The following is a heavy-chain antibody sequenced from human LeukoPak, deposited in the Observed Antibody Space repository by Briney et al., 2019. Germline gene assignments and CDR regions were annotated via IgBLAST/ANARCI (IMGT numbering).Heavy chain of an antibody. V-gene: IGHV3-48*03. CDR1: GFTFSSYE. J-gene: IGHJ4*02. D-gene: IGHD2-2*01. CDR2: ISSTSGSTI. Sequence: GGSLRLSCAASGFTFSSYEMNWVRQALGKGLEWVSYISSTSGSTIYYADSVKGRFTISRDNAKNSLYLQMNSLRAEDTAVYYCARRYCSSTSCLLDYWGQGTLVTVSS. CDR3: ARRYCSSTSCLLDY.